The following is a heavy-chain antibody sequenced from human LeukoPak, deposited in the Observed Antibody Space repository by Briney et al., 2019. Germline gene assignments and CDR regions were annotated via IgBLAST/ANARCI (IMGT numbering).Heavy chain of an antibody. CDR3: ARDHTETSSLNFRNYYYGMDI. CDR1: GGSISSSSYY. D-gene: IGHD4-11*01. CDR2: IYYSGST. J-gene: IGHJ6*02. V-gene: IGHV4-31*03. Sequence: PSETLSLTCTVSGGSISSSSYYWNWIRQHPGKGLEWIGYIYYSGSTYYNPSLTSRVTMSVDTSKNQFSLKLSSVTAADTAIYYCARDHTETSSLNFRNYYYGMDIWGQGTTVIVSS.